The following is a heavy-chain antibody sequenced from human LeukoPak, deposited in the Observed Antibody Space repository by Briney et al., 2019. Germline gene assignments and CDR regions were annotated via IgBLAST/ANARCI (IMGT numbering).Heavy chain of an antibody. V-gene: IGHV3-21*01. CDR3: ARGGLESSSFDY. J-gene: IGHJ4*02. CDR2: ISSSSSYI. Sequence: GGSLRLSCAGSGFTFGRYWMSWVRQAPGKGLEWVSSISSSSSYIYYADSVKGRFTISRDNAKNSLYLQMNSLRAEDTAVYYCARGGLESSSFDYWGQGTLVTVSS. D-gene: IGHD6-19*01. CDR1: GFTFGRYW.